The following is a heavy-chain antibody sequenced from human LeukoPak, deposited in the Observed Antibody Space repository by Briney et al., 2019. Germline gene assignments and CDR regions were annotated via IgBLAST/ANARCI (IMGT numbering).Heavy chain of an antibody. CDR1: GGTFSSYA. V-gene: IGHV1-69*05. D-gene: IGHD2-15*01. Sequence: SVKASCKASGGTFSSYAIGWVRQAPGQGLEWMGRIIPIFGTANYAQKFQGRVTITTDESTSTAYMELSSLRSEDTAVYYCARSLRYCSGGSCYWLYYFDYWGQGTLVTVSS. CDR2: IIPIFGTA. CDR3: ARSLRYCSGGSCYWLYYFDY. J-gene: IGHJ4*02.